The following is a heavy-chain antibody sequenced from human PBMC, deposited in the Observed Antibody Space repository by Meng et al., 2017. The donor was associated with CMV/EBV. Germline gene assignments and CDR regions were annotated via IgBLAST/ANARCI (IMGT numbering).Heavy chain of an antibody. J-gene: IGHJ6*02. CDR2: ISAYNGNT. CDR1: GYTFTSYR. CDR3: ARDRYDILTGYYTGGDYYYGMDV. Sequence: ASVKVSCKASGYTFTSYRISWVRQAPGQGLEWMGWISAYNGNTNYAQKLQGRVTMTTDTSTSTAYMELRSLRSDDTAVYYCARDRYDILTGYYTGGDYYYGMDVWGQGTTVTVSS. V-gene: IGHV1-18*01. D-gene: IGHD3-9*01.